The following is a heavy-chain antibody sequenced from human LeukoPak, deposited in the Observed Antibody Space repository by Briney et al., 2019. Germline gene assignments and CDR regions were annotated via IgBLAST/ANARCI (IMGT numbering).Heavy chain of an antibody. CDR2: IYHSGST. D-gene: IGHD6-13*01. Sequence: PSETLSLTCTVSGYSISSGYYWGWIRQPPGKGLEWIGSIYHSGSTYYNPSLKSRVTISVDTSKNQFSLKLSSVTAADTAVYYCATSSSSSHPRTNDYWGQGTLVTVSS. J-gene: IGHJ4*02. CDR3: ATSSSSSHPRTNDY. CDR1: GYSISSGYY. V-gene: IGHV4-38-2*02.